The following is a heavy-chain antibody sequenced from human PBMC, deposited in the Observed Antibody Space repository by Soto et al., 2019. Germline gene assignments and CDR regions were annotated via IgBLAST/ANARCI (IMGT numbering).Heavy chain of an antibody. CDR2: ISYDGSNK. Sequence: PGGSLRLSCAASGFTFSSYGMHWVRQAPGKGLEWVAVISYDGSNKYYADSVKGRFTISRDNSKNTLYLQMNSLRAEDTAVYYWANGGGVYYDILTGPLPFDYWGQGTLVTVSS. V-gene: IGHV3-30*18. CDR1: GFTFSSYG. J-gene: IGHJ4*02. D-gene: IGHD3-9*01. CDR3: ANGGGVYYDILTGPLPFDY.